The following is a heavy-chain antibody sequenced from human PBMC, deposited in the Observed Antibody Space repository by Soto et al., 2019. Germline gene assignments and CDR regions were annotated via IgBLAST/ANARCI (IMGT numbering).Heavy chain of an antibody. CDR2: IFSGATT. J-gene: IGHJ3*02. V-gene: IGHV3-53*01. CDR3: ARDRSRGLVAFDI. D-gene: IGHD2-8*02. CDR1: GFTVSSNY. Sequence: GGSLRLSCAASGFTVSSNYMSWVRQAPGKGLEWVSLIFSGATTSYADSVKGRFTISRDNSKNTLYLQMNSLRAEDTALYYCARDRSRGLVAFDIWGQGTMVTVSS.